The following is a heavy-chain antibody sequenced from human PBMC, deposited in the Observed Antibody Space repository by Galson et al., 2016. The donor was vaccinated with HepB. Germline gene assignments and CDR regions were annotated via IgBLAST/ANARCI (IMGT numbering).Heavy chain of an antibody. J-gene: IGHJ5*02. Sequence: SLRLSCAASGFIFSNYWMGWVRQAPGKGFEWVANINQDGSEKRSLESVKGRFTISRDNTNNALYLQLNSLRAEDTAVYYCTKSPAPWGQGTLVTVSS. V-gene: IGHV3-7*03. CDR3: TKSPAP. CDR2: INQDGSEK. D-gene: IGHD2-2*01. CDR1: GFIFSNYW.